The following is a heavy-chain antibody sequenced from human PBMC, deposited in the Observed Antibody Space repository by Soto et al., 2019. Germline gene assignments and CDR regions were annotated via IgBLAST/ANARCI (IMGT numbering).Heavy chain of an antibody. CDR1: GFTFKSYG. CDR2: ISYDGNNK. D-gene: IGHD1-1*01. Sequence: PGGSLRLSCAASGFTFKSYGMHWVRQAPGKGLEWVAVISYDGNNKYYADSVKGRFTISRDIPKNTLYLQLSSLRAEDTAVYYCAKEGLYKTLDYWGQGTLVTVSS. V-gene: IGHV3-30*18. CDR3: AKEGLYKTLDY. J-gene: IGHJ4*02.